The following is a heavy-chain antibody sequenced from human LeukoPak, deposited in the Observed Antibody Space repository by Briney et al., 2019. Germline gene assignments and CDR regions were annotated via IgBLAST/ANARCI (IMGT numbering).Heavy chain of an antibody. V-gene: IGHV4-59*01. Sequence: PSETLSLTCPVSGGSISTYYWSWLRQPPGKGLEWIGYMYYSGSTNYNPSLKSRVTISVDTSKNQFSLKLSSVTAADTAVYYCARETTYDFWSGSPSDWFDPWGQGTLVTVSS. CDR3: ARETTYDFWSGSPSDWFDP. J-gene: IGHJ5*02. D-gene: IGHD3-3*01. CDR2: MYYSGST. CDR1: GGSISTYY.